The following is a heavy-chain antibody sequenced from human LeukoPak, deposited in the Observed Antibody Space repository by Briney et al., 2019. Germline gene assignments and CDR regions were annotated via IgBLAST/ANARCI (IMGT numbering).Heavy chain of an antibody. CDR3: AREYLQIYGAAGWFDP. D-gene: IGHD4-17*01. CDR1: GGPISSHY. Sequence: SETLSLTCTVSGGPISSHYWSWIRKPPGKGLEWIGYIYYSGSTNYNPSLKSRVTISVDTSKNQFSLKLSSVTAADTAVYYCAREYLQIYGAAGWFDPWGQGTLVTVSS. J-gene: IGHJ5*02. V-gene: IGHV4-59*11. CDR2: IYYSGST.